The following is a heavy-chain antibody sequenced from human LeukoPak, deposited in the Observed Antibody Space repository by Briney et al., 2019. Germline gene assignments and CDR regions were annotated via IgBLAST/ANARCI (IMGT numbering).Heavy chain of an antibody. V-gene: IGHV4-61*02. D-gene: IGHD5-18*01. CDR1: GGSISSGSYY. CDR2: IYTSGST. Sequence: SETLSLTCTVSGGSISSGSYYWSWIRQPAGKGLEWIGRIYTSGSTNYNPSLKSRVTISVDTSKNQFSPKLSSVTAADTAVYYCAREPIQLDTNWFDPWGQGTLVTVSS. CDR3: AREPIQLDTNWFDP. J-gene: IGHJ5*02.